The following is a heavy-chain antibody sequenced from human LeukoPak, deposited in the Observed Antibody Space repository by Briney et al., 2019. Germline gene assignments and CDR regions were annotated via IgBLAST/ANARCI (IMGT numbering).Heavy chain of an antibody. V-gene: IGHV1-24*01. Sequence: ASVKVSCKVSGKTLTELSIHWVRQATGKGLEWMGGFDPENGDTIYAQNFEGRVTMTEDTSIDTAYMELSRLRSDDTAVYYCARWKRVLGFGSAVQHLYSSFDYWGQGTLVTVSS. CDR2: FDPENGDT. D-gene: IGHD3-3*01. J-gene: IGHJ4*02. CDR3: ARWKRVLGFGSAVQHLYSSFDY. CDR1: GKTLTELS.